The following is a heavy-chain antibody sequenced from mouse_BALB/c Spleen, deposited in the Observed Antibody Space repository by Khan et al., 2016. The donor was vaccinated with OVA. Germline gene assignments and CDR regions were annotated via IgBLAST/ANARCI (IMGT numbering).Heavy chain of an antibody. CDR1: GYSITSGYT. Sequence: EVQLQESGPGLVKPSQSLSLTCTVTGYSITSGYTWNWIRQFPGNKLEWMGYISYSGVTSYSPSHKSRISINRDTSKNQFFLQLNSVNTEETATYYCARGNYYGYNFDYWGQGTTLTVSS. D-gene: IGHD1-2*01. CDR2: ISYSGVT. V-gene: IGHV3-2*02. CDR3: ARGNYYGYNFDY. J-gene: IGHJ2*01.